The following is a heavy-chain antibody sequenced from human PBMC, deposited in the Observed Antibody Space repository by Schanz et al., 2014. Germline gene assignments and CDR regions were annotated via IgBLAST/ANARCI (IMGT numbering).Heavy chain of an antibody. CDR1: GFTVSSNH. Sequence: VHLVESGGGLVKRGGSLRLSCAVSGFTVSSNHMSWVRQAPGKGLEWVAVISYDGSNKYYADSVKGRFTISRDNSKNTLYLHMNSMRAEDTAVYYCAKDPSHGDYEYYFDYWGQGTLVTVSS. CDR2: ISYDGSNK. V-gene: IGHV3-30*18. D-gene: IGHD3-22*01. CDR3: AKDPSHGDYEYYFDY. J-gene: IGHJ4*02.